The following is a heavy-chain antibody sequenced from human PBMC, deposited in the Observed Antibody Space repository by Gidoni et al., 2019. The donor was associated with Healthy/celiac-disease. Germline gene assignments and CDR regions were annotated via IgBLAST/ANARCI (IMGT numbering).Heavy chain of an antibody. Sequence: QVQLQQWGAGLLKPSETLSLTCAVYGGSFSGYYWSWIRQPPGKGLEWIGEINHSGSTNYNPSLKSRVTISVDTSKNQFSLKLSSVTAADTAVYYCARGLRGVQGSHPMDVWGKGTTVTVSS. CDR3: ARGLRGVQGSHPMDV. CDR2: INHSGST. D-gene: IGHD3-10*01. J-gene: IGHJ6*03. V-gene: IGHV4-34*01. CDR1: GGSFSGYY.